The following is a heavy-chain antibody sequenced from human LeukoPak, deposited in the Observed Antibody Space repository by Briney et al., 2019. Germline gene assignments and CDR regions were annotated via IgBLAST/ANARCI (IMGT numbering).Heavy chain of an antibody. CDR3: ARATTMVRGVIIPIFDP. D-gene: IGHD3-10*01. CDR2: IYHSGST. J-gene: IGHJ5*02. V-gene: IGHV4-38-2*01. Sequence: PSETLSLTCAVSGYSISSGYYWGWIRQPPGKGLEWIGSIYHSGSTYYNPSLKRRVTISVDTSKNKFSLKLSSVTAADTAVYYCARATTMVRGVIIPIFDPWGQGTLVTVSS. CDR1: GYSISSGYY.